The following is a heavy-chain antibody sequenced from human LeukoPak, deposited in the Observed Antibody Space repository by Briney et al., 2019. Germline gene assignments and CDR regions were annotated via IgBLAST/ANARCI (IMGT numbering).Heavy chain of an antibody. D-gene: IGHD3-22*01. CDR1: GYTFTDYY. Sequence: ASVKVSCKASGYTFTDYYIHWVRQAPGQGLEWMGWSSAYNGNTNYAQKLQGRVTMTTDTSTSTAYMELRSLRSDDTAVYYCARDSHYYDSSGYGSTWGQGTLVTVSS. J-gene: IGHJ4*02. CDR3: ARDSHYYDSSGYGST. V-gene: IGHV1-18*04. CDR2: SSAYNGNT.